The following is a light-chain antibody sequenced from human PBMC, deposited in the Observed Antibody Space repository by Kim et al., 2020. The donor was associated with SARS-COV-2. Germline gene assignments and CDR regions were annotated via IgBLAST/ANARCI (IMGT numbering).Light chain of an antibody. CDR3: SSYTNRNSLI. CDR1: RSDVGGFKY. Sequence: QSALTQPASVSGSTGQSITISCTGTRSDVGGFKYVSWYQQHPGKVPKLMIYEVSNRSSGVSNRFSGSKSGNTASLTISGLLAEDEADYYCSSYTNRNSLIFGAGTKVTVL. V-gene: IGLV2-14*01. J-gene: IGLJ1*01. CDR2: EVS.